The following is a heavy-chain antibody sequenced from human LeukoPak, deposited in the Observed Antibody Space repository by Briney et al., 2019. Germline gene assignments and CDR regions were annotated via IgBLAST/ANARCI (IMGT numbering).Heavy chain of an antibody. J-gene: IGHJ4*02. CDR2: MNPNSGNT. CDR3: ARDIYCSDGSCYRFNFDY. CDR1: GYTFTSYD. Sequence: ASVKVSCKASGYTFTSYDINWVRQAPGQGLEWMGWMNPNSGNTGYAQKFQGRVTITRDTSISTAYMELSSLRSEDTAVYYCARDIYCSDGSCYRFNFDYWGQGTLVTVSS. D-gene: IGHD2-15*01. V-gene: IGHV1-8*03.